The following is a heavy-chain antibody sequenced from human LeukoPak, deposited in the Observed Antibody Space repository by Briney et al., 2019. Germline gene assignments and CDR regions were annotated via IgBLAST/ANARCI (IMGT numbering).Heavy chain of an antibody. V-gene: IGHV4-59*01. Sequence: SETLSLTCTVSGGSISSYYWSWIRKPPGKGLEWIGYIYYSGSTNYNPSLKSRVTISEDTSKNQFSLKLSSVTAADTAVYYCATLKVGATGHMDVWGKGTTVTVSP. CDR1: GGSISSYY. CDR3: ATLKVGATGHMDV. D-gene: IGHD1-26*01. J-gene: IGHJ6*04. CDR2: IYYSGST.